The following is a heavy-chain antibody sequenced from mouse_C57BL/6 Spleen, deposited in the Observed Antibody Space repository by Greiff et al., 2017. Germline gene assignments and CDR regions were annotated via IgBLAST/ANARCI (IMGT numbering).Heavy chain of an antibody. D-gene: IGHD2-4*01. V-gene: IGHV1-64*01. CDR3: ARWPYDYDGYYYAMDD. CDR1: GYTFTSYW. J-gene: IGHJ4*01. Sequence: VQLQQPGAELVKPGASVKLSCKASGYTFTSYWMHWVKQRPGQGLEWIGMIHPNSGSTNYNEKFKSKATLTVDKSSSTAYMQLSSLTSEDSAVYYCARWPYDYDGYYYAMDDWGQGTSVTVSS. CDR2: IHPNSGST.